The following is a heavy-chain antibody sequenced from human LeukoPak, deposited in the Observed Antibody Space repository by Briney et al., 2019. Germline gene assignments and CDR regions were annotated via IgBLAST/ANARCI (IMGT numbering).Heavy chain of an antibody. D-gene: IGHD2-21*02. CDR3: ARDNDYCGGDCYSRSYWYFDL. J-gene: IGHJ2*01. CDR1: GYTFTSYG. V-gene: IGHV1-18*01. Sequence: EASVKVSCKASGYTFTSYGISWVRQAPGQGLEWMGWISAYNGNTNYAQKLQGRVTMTTDTSTSTAYMELRSLRSDDTAVYYCARDNDYCGGDCYSRSYWYFDLWGRGTLVTVSS. CDR2: ISAYNGNT.